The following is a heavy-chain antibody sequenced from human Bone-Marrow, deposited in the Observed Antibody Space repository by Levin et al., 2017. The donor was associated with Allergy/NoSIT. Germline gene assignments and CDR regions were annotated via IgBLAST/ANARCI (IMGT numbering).Heavy chain of an antibody. CDR2: IHHTGVI. V-gene: IGHV4-59*08. CDR1: GGSISDFY. CDR3: VRLCCYFAAFDI. Sequence: PSETLSLTCNVSGGSISDFYWSWIRQPPGKGLEWIGCIHHTGVINYNPSLESRLTLSLDTSKNQLSLKLRSATAADTAVYYCVRLCCYFAAFDIWGQGTTVTVSS. J-gene: IGHJ3*02. D-gene: IGHD3-22*01.